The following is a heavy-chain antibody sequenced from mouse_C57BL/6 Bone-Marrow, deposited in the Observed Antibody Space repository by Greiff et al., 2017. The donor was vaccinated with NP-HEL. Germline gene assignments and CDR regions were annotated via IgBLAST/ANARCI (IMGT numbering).Heavy chain of an antibody. CDR2: IWSGGST. V-gene: IGHV2-2*01. Sequence: VKLMESGPGLVQPSQSLSITCTVSGFSLTSYGVHWVRQSPGKGLEWLGVIWSGGSTDYNAAFISRLSISKDNSKSQVFFKMNSLQADDTAIYYCAREWLLRKDAMDYWGQGTSVTVSS. J-gene: IGHJ4*01. CDR3: AREWLLRKDAMDY. CDR1: GFSLTSYG. D-gene: IGHD2-3*01.